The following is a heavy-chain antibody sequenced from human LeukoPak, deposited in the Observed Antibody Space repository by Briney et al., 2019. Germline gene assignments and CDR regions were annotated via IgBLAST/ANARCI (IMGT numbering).Heavy chain of an antibody. J-gene: IGHJ5*02. D-gene: IGHD5-18*01. CDR3: ARSEDTAMVT. V-gene: IGHV1-2*06. CDR1: GYTFTGYY. CDR2: INPNSGGT. Sequence: ASVKVSCKASGYTFTGYYMHWVRQAPGQGLEWMGRINPNSGGTNYVQKFQGRGTMTRDTSISTAYMELSRLRSDDTAVYYWARSEDTAMVTWGQGTLVTVSS.